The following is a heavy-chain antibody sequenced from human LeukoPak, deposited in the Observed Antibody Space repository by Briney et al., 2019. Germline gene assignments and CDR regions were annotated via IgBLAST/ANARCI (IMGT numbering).Heavy chain of an antibody. J-gene: IGHJ4*02. CDR2: ISYDGSNK. CDR3: ARPLLRYFDWPIGG. D-gene: IGHD3-9*01. Sequence: GGSLRLSCAASGFTFSSYAMHWVRQAPGKGLEWVAVISYDGSNKYYADSVKGRFTISRDNSKNTLYLQMNSLRAEDTAVYYCARPLLRYFDWPIGGWGQGTLVTVSS. V-gene: IGHV3-30-3*01. CDR1: GFTFSSYA.